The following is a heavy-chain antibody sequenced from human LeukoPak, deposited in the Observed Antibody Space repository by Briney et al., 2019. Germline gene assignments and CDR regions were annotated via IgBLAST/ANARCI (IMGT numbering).Heavy chain of an antibody. Sequence: GASVQVSCKASGYTFSSYYMHWVRQAPGQGLEWMGMINPSGGSTTYAQKFQGRVTMTGDTSTSTVYMELSSLRSEDTAVYYCARAGQQQLVGHYWGQGTLVTVSS. V-gene: IGHV1-46*01. CDR2: INPSGGST. CDR1: GYTFSSYY. CDR3: ARAGQQQLVGHY. D-gene: IGHD6-13*01. J-gene: IGHJ4*02.